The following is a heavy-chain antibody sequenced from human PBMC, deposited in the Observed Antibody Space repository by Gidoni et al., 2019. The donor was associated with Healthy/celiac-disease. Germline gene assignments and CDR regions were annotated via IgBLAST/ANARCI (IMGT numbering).Heavy chain of an antibody. Sequence: QVQLVESGGGLVKPGGSLRLSCAASGFTFSDYYMSWIRQAPGKGLGWFSSISSSGNPIYYADSGKGGFTISRDNAKNSLYLQMNSLRAEDTAVYYCAGSEGGGVVLSFDYWGQGTLVTVSS. CDR2: ISSSGNPI. D-gene: IGHD2-15*01. J-gene: IGHJ4*02. CDR1: GFTFSDYY. CDR3: AGSEGGGVVLSFDY. V-gene: IGHV3-11*01.